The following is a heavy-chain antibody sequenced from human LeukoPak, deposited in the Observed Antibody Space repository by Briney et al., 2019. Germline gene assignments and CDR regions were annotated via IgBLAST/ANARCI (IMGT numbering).Heavy chain of an antibody. CDR3: AKGTIRGVLQNWFDP. CDR2: IGGSGDST. Sequence: GGSLRLSCAASGFTFSSYAMSWFRQAPVKGLEWVSAIGGSGDSTYYADSVKGRFTISRDNSKNTLYLQMNSLRAEDTAVYYCAKGTIRGVLQNWFDPWGQGTLVTVSS. J-gene: IGHJ5*02. D-gene: IGHD3-10*01. CDR1: GFTFSSYA. V-gene: IGHV3-23*01.